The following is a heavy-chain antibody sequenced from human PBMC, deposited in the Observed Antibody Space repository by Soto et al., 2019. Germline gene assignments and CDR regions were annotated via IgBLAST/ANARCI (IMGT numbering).Heavy chain of an antibody. CDR2: INHSGST. Sequence: SETLSLTCAVYGGSFSGYYWSWIRQPPGKGLEWIGEINHSGSTNYNPSLKSRVTISVDTSKNQFSLKLSSVTAADTAVYYCASTASTYYDYMDVWGKGTTVT. J-gene: IGHJ6*03. V-gene: IGHV4-34*01. CDR3: ASTASTYYDYMDV. D-gene: IGHD5-18*01. CDR1: GGSFSGYY.